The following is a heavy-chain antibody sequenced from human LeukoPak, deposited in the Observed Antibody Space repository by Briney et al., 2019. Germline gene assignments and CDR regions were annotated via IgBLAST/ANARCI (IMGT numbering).Heavy chain of an antibody. CDR2: IYYSGST. J-gene: IGHJ6*02. Sequence: SETLSLSCTVSGGSISSYYWSWIRQPPGKGLEWIGYIYYSGSTNYNPSLKSRVTISVDTSKNQFSLKLSSVTAADTAVYYCARDRHTLVYGDFRHYYYGMDVWGQGTTVTVSS. D-gene: IGHD4-17*01. V-gene: IGHV4-59*01. CDR1: GGSISSYY. CDR3: ARDRHTLVYGDFRHYYYGMDV.